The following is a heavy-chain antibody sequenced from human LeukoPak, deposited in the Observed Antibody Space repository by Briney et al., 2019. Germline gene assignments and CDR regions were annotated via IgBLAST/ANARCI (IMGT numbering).Heavy chain of an antibody. J-gene: IGHJ5*02. D-gene: IGHD3-10*01. CDR3: TRGVLRGVTSNWFDP. CDR2: IDPSGGST. Sequence: ASVKVSCKASGYSFTAYYLYWVRQAPGQGLEWMGVIDPSGGSTNYAQNFQGRITMTRDTTTSTVHMELSSLRSEDTALYYCTRGVLRGVTSNWFDPWGQGTLVTVSS. CDR1: GYSFTAYY. V-gene: IGHV1-46*01.